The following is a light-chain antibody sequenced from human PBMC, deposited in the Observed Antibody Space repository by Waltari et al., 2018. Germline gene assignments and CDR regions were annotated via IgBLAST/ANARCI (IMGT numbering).Light chain of an antibody. Sequence: DIVMTQSPDSLAVSLGERATINCQSSQSVLSSSNNENYLAWYQQKPGQPPKLLIYWASTRESGVPDRFSGSGSGTDFTLTISSLQAEDVALYYCQQHFSPPYTFGQGTKLEIK. J-gene: IGKJ2*01. CDR2: WAS. V-gene: IGKV4-1*01. CDR1: QSVLSSSNNENY. CDR3: QQHFSPPYT.